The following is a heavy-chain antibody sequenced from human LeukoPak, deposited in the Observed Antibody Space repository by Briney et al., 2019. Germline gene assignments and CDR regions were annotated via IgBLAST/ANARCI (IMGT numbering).Heavy chain of an antibody. Sequence: GGSLRLSCAASGFTFSSYSMNWVRQAPGKGLEWVSSISSSSSYIYYADSVKGRFTISRDNAKNSLYLQMNSLRAEDTAVYYCARSYYGSGSYNDYRGQGTLVTVSS. CDR1: GFTFSSYS. D-gene: IGHD3-10*01. J-gene: IGHJ4*02. CDR2: ISSSSSYI. CDR3: ARSYYGSGSYNDY. V-gene: IGHV3-21*01.